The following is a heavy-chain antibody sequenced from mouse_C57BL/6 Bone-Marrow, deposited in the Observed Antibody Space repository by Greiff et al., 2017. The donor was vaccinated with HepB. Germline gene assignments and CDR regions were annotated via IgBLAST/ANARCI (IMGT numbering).Heavy chain of an antibody. Sequence: VKLMQPGAELVKPGASVKMSCKASGYTFTSYWITWVKQRPGQGLEWIGDIYPGSGSTNYNEKFKSKATLTVDTSSSTAYMQLSSLTSEDSAVYYCARGGTKSYAMDYWGQGTSVTVSS. D-gene: IGHD1-1*01. J-gene: IGHJ4*01. CDR2: IYPGSGST. CDR3: ARGGTKSYAMDY. V-gene: IGHV1-55*01. CDR1: GYTFTSYW.